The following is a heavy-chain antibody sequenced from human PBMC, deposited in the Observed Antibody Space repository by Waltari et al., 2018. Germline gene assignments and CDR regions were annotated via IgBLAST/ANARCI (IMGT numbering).Heavy chain of an antibody. V-gene: IGHV4-61*09. D-gene: IGHD1-26*01. CDR2: INTSGST. J-gene: IGHJ4*02. CDR1: GGSIRSGSYS. Sequence: QVQLQESGPGLVKPSQTLSIHCTVSGGSIRSGSYSWSWIRQPAGKGLEWIGYINTSGSTTYTPSIKRLGTISFNPSKNQFAVKLSSVTAADTAVYCCACGRPVLDYWGQVTLVTVSS. CDR3: ACGRPVLDY.